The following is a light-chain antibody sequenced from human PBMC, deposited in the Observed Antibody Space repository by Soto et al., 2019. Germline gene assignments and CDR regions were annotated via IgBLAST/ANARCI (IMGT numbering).Light chain of an antibody. J-gene: IGKJ4*01. CDR3: QQYNSLSSVC. CDR1: QSITNW. CDR2: MAS. V-gene: IGKV1-5*03. Sequence: DIQLTQSPSTLSASVGDRVTITCRASQSITNWLAWYQQKPGKAPKVLIHMASSLKSGVPSRFRGSGSGTEFTLTITSLQPDDSATYYCQQYNSLSSVCFGGGTKVEI.